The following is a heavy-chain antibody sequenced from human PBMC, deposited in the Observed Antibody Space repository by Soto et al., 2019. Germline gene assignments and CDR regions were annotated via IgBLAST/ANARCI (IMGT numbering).Heavy chain of an antibody. CDR3: VRRLTTTVTAMGY. Sequence: QVQLEESGGGVVQPGRSLRLSCKGSGFTFSSYAIQWVRQAPGKGLEWVAAISDDGTNKHTADSMKGRFTISRDNSRNTVYLQVNSLRVEDTAVYYCVRRLTTTVTAMGYWGQGTPVTVS. D-gene: IGHD4-17*01. V-gene: IGHV3-30-3*01. CDR1: GFTFSSYA. J-gene: IGHJ4*02. CDR2: ISDDGTNK.